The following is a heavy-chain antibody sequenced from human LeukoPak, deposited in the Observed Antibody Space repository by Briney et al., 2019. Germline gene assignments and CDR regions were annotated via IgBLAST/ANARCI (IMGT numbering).Heavy chain of an antibody. V-gene: IGHV3-21*01. J-gene: IGHJ4*02. Sequence: PGGSLRLSCAASGFTFSSYSMNWVRQAPGKGLEWVSSISSSSSYIYYADSVEGRFTISRDNAKNSLYLQMNSLRAEDTAVYYCARDRGGDERDYWGQGTLVTVSS. CDR1: GFTFSSYS. D-gene: IGHD4-17*01. CDR2: ISSSSSYI. CDR3: ARDRGGDERDY.